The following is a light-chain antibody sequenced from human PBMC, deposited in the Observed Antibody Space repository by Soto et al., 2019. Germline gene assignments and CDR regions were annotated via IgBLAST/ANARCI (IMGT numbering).Light chain of an antibody. CDR3: CSYAGSPYV. J-gene: IGLJ1*01. Sequence: QFLLTQPRSVSGSPGQSVTISCPGTSSDFGGYKYFSWYQQHPGKAPKLMIYDVSERPSGVPDRFSGSKSGNTASLTISGLHAEDEADYYCCSYAGSPYVVGTGTKVTVL. V-gene: IGLV2-11*01. CDR2: DVS. CDR1: SSDFGGYKY.